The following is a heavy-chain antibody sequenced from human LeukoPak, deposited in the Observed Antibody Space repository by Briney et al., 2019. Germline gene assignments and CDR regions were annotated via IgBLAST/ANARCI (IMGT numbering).Heavy chain of an antibody. D-gene: IGHD3-10*01. CDR3: ARGAMVRGIKYYMDV. CDR1: GGSIISYY. Sequence: SETLSLTCTVSGGSIISYYWSWIRQPPGKGLEWIGYMYYSGSTNYNPSLKSRVTISVDTSKNQFSLKLSSVTAVDAAVYYCARGAMVRGIKYYMDVWGKGTTVTIS. J-gene: IGHJ6*03. V-gene: IGHV4-59*01. CDR2: MYYSGST.